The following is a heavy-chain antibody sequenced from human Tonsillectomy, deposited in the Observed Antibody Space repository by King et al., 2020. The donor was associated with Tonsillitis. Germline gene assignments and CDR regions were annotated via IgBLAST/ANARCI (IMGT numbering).Heavy chain of an antibody. CDR1: GFTFSDYA. J-gene: IGHJ3*02. V-gene: IGHV3-30*07. CDR2: ISYDGSNT. Sequence: VQLVESGGGVVQPGRSLRLSCAASGFTFSDYAMHWVRQAPGKGLEWVAVISYDGSNTYYADSVKGRFTISRDNSKDTLYLQMSSLRVDDTAVYYCARDRASGRRGPFDIWGQGTMVTVSS. D-gene: IGHD1-14*01. CDR3: ARDRASGRRGPFDI.